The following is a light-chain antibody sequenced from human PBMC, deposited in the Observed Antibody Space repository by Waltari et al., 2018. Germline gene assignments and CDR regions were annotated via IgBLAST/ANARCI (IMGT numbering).Light chain of an antibody. Sequence: DIQMTQSPSTLSASVGDRVTITCRASQSISSWLAWYQQKPGKAPKLLIYDASSLESEVPSRFSGIGSGTEFTITISSLQPDDFATYYCQQYNSYSYTFGQGTKLVIK. V-gene: IGKV1-5*01. CDR2: DAS. CDR1: QSISSW. CDR3: QQYNSYSYT. J-gene: IGKJ2*01.